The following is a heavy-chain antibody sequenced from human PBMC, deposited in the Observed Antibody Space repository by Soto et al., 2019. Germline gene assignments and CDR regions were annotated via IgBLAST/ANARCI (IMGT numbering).Heavy chain of an antibody. J-gene: IGHJ6*02. CDR1: GGTFSSYA. CDR2: IIPIFGTA. CDR3: ARDTYYDFWSGYRGNRAYYYYYGMDV. D-gene: IGHD3-3*01. Sequence: SVKVSCKASGGTFSSYAISWVRQAPGQGLEWMGGIIPIFGTANYAQKFQGRVTITADESTSTAYMELSSLRSEDTAVYYCARDTYYDFWSGYRGNRAYYYYYGMDVWGQGTTVTVSS. V-gene: IGHV1-69*13.